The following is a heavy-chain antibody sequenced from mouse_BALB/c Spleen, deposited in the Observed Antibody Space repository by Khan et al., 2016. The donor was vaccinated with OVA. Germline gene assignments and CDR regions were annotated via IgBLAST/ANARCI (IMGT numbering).Heavy chain of an antibody. CDR2: INPSSGYT. D-gene: IGHD2-10*01. CDR3: ARDGAYRGNDGWFAY. J-gene: IGHJ3*01. CDR1: GYTFTSYT. V-gene: IGHV1-4*01. Sequence: QVQLQQSGAELARPGASVKMSCKTSGYTFTSYTIHWVKQRPGQGLEWIGYINPSSGYTNYNQKFKDKATLTEDKSSSTAYMQLSSLTSEDSAVDYCARDGAYRGNDGWFAYWGQGTLVTVSA.